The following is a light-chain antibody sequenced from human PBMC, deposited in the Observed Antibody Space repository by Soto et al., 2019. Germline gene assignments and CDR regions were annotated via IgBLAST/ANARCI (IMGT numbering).Light chain of an antibody. J-gene: IGKJ2*01. V-gene: IGKV3-15*01. CDR1: QSVSTN. CDR3: QQYNSWPWT. CDR2: GAS. Sequence: EIVMTQSPATLSVSPGDRATLSCRASQSVSTNLAWYQPKPGQAPRVLIYGASIRATGIPARVSGSGSGTDITLTTSSLQSDEFAVYYWQQYNSWPWTFGQGTKLESK.